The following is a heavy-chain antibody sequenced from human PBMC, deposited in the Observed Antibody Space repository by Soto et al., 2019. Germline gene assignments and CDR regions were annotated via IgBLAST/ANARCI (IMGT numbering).Heavy chain of an antibody. CDR2: ITSKSTYI. J-gene: IGHJ5*01. Sequence: LRLSCAASGFTFRDYSLNWVRQAPGKGLEWVSSITSKSTYIYYADSVKGRFTISRDNAKSSLYLQMDSLRADDTAVYFCARSGVAALDSWGQGTLVTVSS. V-gene: IGHV3-21*06. CDR1: GFTFRDYS. D-gene: IGHD2-8*01. CDR3: ARSGVAALDS.